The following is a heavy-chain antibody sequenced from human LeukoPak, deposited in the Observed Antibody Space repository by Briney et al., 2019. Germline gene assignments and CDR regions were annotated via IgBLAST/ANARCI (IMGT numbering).Heavy chain of an antibody. CDR1: GFTFDDFG. CDR2: INWNGGRT. V-gene: IGHV3-20*04. CDR3: ARESTVTTFWFDP. Sequence: GGSLRLSCAASGFTFDDFGMSWVRQAPGKWLEWVSSINWNGGRTGYADSVKGRFIISRDNAKNSLYLQMNSLRAEDTALYYCARESTVTTFWFDPWGQGTLVTVSS. D-gene: IGHD4-17*01. J-gene: IGHJ5*02.